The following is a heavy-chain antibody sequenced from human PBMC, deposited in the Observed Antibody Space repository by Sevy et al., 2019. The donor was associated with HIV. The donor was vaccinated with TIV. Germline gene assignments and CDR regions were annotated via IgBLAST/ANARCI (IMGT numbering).Heavy chain of an antibody. CDR2: VSAYNGNT. D-gene: IGHD3-10*01. J-gene: IGHJ4*02. CDR3: ARVSTMEPGDYFDY. V-gene: IGHV1-18*01. CDR1: GYTFTSYG. Sequence: ASVKVSCKASGYTFTSYGISWVRQAPGQGLEWMGWVSAYNGNTNYAQKLQGRVTMTTDTSTSTAYMELRSLRSDDTAVYYCARVSTMEPGDYFDYWGQGTLVTVSS.